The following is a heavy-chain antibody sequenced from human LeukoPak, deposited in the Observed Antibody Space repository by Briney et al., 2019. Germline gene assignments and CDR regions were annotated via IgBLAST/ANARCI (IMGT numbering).Heavy chain of an antibody. V-gene: IGHV4-4*07. D-gene: IGHD3-22*01. Sequence: SSETLSLTCTVSGGSISSYYWSWIRQPAGEGLEWIGRTYTSGSTNYNPSLKSRVTISIDTSKNQFSLKLSSVTAADTAVYYCARGVVRPFDYWGQGTLVTVSS. CDR3: ARGVVRPFDY. CDR2: TYTSGST. J-gene: IGHJ4*02. CDR1: GGSISSYY.